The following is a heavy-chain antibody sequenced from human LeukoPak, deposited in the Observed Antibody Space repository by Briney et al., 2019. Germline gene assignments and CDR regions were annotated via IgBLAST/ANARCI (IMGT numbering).Heavy chain of an antibody. D-gene: IGHD1-26*01. V-gene: IGHV4-59*01. CDR1: GGSISSYY. Sequence: SETLSLTCTVPGGSISSYYWSWIRQPPGKGLEWIGYIYYSGSTNYNPSLKSRVTISVDTSKNQFSLKLSSVTAADTAVYYCARGGGSYYDFDYWGQGTLVTVSS. CDR2: IYYSGST. CDR3: ARGGGSYYDFDY. J-gene: IGHJ4*02.